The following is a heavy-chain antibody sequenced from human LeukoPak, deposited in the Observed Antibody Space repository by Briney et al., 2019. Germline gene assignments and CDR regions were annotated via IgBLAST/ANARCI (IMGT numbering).Heavy chain of an antibody. J-gene: IGHJ4*02. V-gene: IGHV3-43*01. Sequence: GGSLRLSCATSGFNFDRYTIHWVRQAPGKGLEWVSLAGWAGGTTFYSDSVRGRFTISRDSGRKSVYLQMNSLTTDDTAFYFCAKELNTMFFDYWGQGALVTVSS. CDR2: AGWAGGTT. CDR3: AKELNTMFFDY. D-gene: IGHD3-10*02. CDR1: GFNFDRYT.